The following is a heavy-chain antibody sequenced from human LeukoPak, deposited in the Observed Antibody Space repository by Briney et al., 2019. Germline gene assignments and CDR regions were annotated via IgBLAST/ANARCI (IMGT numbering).Heavy chain of an antibody. CDR2: IYTSGST. D-gene: IGHD3-22*01. CDR3: ARENESSGYFSLAGAFDI. V-gene: IGHV4-61*02. CDR1: GGSISSGSYY. Sequence: SETLSLTCTVSGGSISSGSYYWSWIRQPAGKGLEWIGRIYTSGSTNYNPSLKSRVTISVDTSKNQFSLKLSSVTAADTAVYYCARENESSGYFSLAGAFDIWGQGTVVTVSS. J-gene: IGHJ3*02.